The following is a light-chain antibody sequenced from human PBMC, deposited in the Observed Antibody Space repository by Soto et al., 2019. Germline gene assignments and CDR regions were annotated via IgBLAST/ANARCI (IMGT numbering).Light chain of an antibody. J-gene: IGLJ1*01. Sequence: QSVLTQPRSVSGSPGQSVTISCTGTSSDVGGYNFVSWYQQHPGKAPKLMMYDVSQRPSGVPDRFSASKSGNTASLTISGLQADDEADYYCSPFAGNNTFALYVFGTGTKVTVL. CDR2: DVS. V-gene: IGLV2-11*01. CDR1: SSDVGGYNF. CDR3: SPFAGNNTFALYV.